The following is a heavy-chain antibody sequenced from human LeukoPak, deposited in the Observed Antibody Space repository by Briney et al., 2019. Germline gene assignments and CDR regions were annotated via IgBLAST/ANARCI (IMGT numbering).Heavy chain of an antibody. CDR1: GFTFSSYA. Sequence: GGSLRLSCAASGFTFSSYAMHWVRQAPGKGLEFVSAISTNGINTYYANSVKARFTMSRDNSKNTLSLQMDSLRAEDSAVYYCAELGITMIGGVWGKGTTVTISS. CDR2: ISTNGINT. V-gene: IGHV3-64*01. J-gene: IGHJ6*04. CDR3: AELGITMIGGV. D-gene: IGHD3-10*02.